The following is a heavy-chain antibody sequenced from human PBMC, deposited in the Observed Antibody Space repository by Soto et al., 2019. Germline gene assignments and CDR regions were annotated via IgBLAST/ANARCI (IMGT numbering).Heavy chain of an antibody. D-gene: IGHD2-2*01. CDR3: ARDERCSSTSCYGDYYYYGMDV. J-gene: IGHJ6*02. V-gene: IGHV3-48*02. Sequence: GGSLRLSCAASGFTFSSYSMNWVRQAPGKGLEWVSYISSSSSTIYYADSVKGRFTISRDNAKNSLYLQMNSLRDEDTAVYYCARDERCSSTSCYGDYYYYGMDVWGQGTTVTVS. CDR2: ISSSSSTI. CDR1: GFTFSSYS.